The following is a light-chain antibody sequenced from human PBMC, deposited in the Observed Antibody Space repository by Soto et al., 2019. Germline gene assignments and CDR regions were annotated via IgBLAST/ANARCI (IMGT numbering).Light chain of an antibody. CDR2: DAS. V-gene: IGKV1-33*01. CDR3: QQYDNLP. Sequence: DIQMTQSPSSLSASVGDRVTITCQASQDISNYLNWYQQKPGKAPKLLIYDASNLETGVPSRFSGSGSETDFTFTISSLQHEDIATYYCQQYDNLPFGQGTKLEIK. CDR1: QDISNY. J-gene: IGKJ2*01.